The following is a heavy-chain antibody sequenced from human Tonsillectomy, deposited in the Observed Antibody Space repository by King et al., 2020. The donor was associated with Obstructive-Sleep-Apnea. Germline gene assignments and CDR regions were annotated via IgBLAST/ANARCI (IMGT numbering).Heavy chain of an antibody. CDR1: GYSFTSYW. CDR3: AREGKGYYDSSGYFGY. CDR2: IYPGYSDT. D-gene: IGHD3-22*01. V-gene: IGHV5-51*01. Sequence: EWQLVQSGAEVKKPGESLKISCKCSGYSFTSYWIGWVRQMPGKGLEWMGIIYPGYSDTRYSPSFQGQVTISADKSISTAYLQWSSLKASDTAMYYCAREGKGYYDSSGYFGYWGQGTLVTVSS. J-gene: IGHJ4*02.